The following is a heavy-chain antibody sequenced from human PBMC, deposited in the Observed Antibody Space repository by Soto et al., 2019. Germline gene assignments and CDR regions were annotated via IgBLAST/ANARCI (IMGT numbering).Heavy chain of an antibody. V-gene: IGHV3-23*01. J-gene: IGHJ4*02. D-gene: IGHD2-15*01. Sequence: EVQVLDSGGGLVQPGGSLRLSCATSGFTFSTYAMSWVRQAPGKGLEWVSAISGSGGTTYYADSVKGRFTISRDNSKNPLHLRMNSLRAEDTAVYYCAKGYRYCSGGTCYHNYFDYWGQGTLVTVSS. CDR1: GFTFSTYA. CDR3: AKGYRYCSGGTCYHNYFDY. CDR2: ISGSGGTT.